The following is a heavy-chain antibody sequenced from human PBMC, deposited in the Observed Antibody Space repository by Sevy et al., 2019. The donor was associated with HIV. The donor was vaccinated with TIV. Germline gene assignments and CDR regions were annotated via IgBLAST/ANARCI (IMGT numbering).Heavy chain of an antibody. CDR3: VKDPDSNYFYY. D-gene: IGHD4-4*01. CDR2: ISSNGGST. CDR1: GFTFSSYA. Sequence: GGSLRLSCSASGFTFSSYAMHWVRQAPGKGLEYVSAISSNGGSTYYADSVKGRFSISRDNSKNTLYLQMSSLRAEDTAVYYCVKDPDSNYFYYWGQGTLVTVSS. V-gene: IGHV3-64D*06. J-gene: IGHJ4*02.